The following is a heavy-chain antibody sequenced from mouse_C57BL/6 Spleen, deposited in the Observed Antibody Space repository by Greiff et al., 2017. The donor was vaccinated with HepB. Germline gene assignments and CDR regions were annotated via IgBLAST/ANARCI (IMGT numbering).Heavy chain of an antibody. CDR2: INPNNGGT. Sequence: EVQLQQSGPELVKPGASVKISCKASGYTFTDYYMNWVKQSHGKSLEWIGDINPNNGGTSYNQKFKGKATLTVDKSSSTAYMELRSLTSEDSAVYYCAKHGSSLYYYAMDYWGQGTSVTVSS. CDR3: AKHGSSLYYYAMDY. CDR1: GYTFTDYY. D-gene: IGHD1-1*01. J-gene: IGHJ4*01. V-gene: IGHV1-26*01.